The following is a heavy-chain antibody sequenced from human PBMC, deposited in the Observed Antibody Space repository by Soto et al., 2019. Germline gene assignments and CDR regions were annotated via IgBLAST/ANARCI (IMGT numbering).Heavy chain of an antibody. CDR2: IIPKFGTT. D-gene: IGHD4-17*01. V-gene: IGHV1-69*13. CDR1: GGTFSTYG. J-gene: IGHJ4*02. Sequence: QVQLVQSGAEVKKPGSSVKVSCKASGGTFSTYGINWVRLAPGQGLEWMGWIIPKFGTTKNAQKFQGRVTLTADEATNTAYMELKYLRSEDTAVYFCAREVDPYYGGNSLYLDYWGQGTLVTVSS. CDR3: AREVDPYYGGNSLYLDY.